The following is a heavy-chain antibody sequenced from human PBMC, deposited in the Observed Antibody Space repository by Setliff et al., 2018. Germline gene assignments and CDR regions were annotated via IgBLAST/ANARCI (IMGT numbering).Heavy chain of an antibody. CDR2: IKSKTDGGTA. Sequence: PGGSLRLSCAASGFTFSNAWMSWVRQAPGKGLEWVGRIKSKTDGGTADYAAPVKGRFTISRDDSKSTMYLQMNSLKTEDTAVYYCIKEGGRILDNWFAPWGQGTLVTVSS. D-gene: IGHD3-9*01. J-gene: IGHJ5*02. V-gene: IGHV3-15*05. CDR3: IKEGGRILDNWFAP. CDR1: GFTFSNAW.